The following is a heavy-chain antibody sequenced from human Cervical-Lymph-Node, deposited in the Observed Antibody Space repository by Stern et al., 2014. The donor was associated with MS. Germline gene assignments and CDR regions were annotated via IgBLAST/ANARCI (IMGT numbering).Heavy chain of an antibody. D-gene: IGHD6-19*01. J-gene: IGHJ5*01. CDR3: ATTFRAFKWLAT. V-gene: IGHV4-4*02. CDR2: IFHRGST. Sequence: QLQLQESGPGLVKPSGTLSLTCAVSGSSISSSNWWSWVRQSPGKGLEWIGEIFHRGSTNYNPSLKNRVTMSVDKSKSQFSLNLTSVTAADTAIYYCATTFRAFKWLATWGHGTLVTVSS. CDR1: GSSISSSNW.